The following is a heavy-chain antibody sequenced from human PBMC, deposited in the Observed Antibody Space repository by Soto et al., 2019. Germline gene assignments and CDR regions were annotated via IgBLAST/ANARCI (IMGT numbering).Heavy chain of an antibody. CDR2: ISAYNGNT. CDR3: ARAVGYSYAFDI. V-gene: IGHV1-18*01. J-gene: IGHJ3*02. D-gene: IGHD2-15*01. CDR1: GGTFSSYA. Sequence: ASVKVSCKASGGTFSSYAISWVRQAPGQGLEWMGWISAYNGNTNYAQNLQGRVTMTTDTSTSTAYMELRSLRSDDTAVYYCARAVGYSYAFDIWGQGTLVTVSS.